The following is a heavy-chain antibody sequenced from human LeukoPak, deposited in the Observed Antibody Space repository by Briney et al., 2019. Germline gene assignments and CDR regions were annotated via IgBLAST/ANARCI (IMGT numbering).Heavy chain of an antibody. V-gene: IGHV3-64D*09. Sequence: PGGSLRLSCSVSGFTFSSYGMYWVRQAPGRGLEYVSAISSYGDIIYYADSVKGRFTISRDNSKETLYLQMSSLRPEDTAVYYCVKGKGVPVAGSFWGQGTLVTVS. CDR2: ISSYGDII. D-gene: IGHD6-19*01. CDR1: GFTFSSYG. CDR3: VKGKGVPVAGSF. J-gene: IGHJ4*02.